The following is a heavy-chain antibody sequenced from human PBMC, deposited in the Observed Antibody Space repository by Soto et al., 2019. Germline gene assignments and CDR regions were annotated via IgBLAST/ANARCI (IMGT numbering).Heavy chain of an antibody. V-gene: IGHV3-30*18. Sequence: QVQLVESGGGVVQPGRSLRLSCAASGFTFSSYGMHWVRQAPGKGLEWVAVISYDGSNKYYADSVKGRFTISRDNSKNTLYLQMNSLRAEDTAVYYCAKDWIRVWADRGLSAPGWFDPWGQGTLVTVSS. J-gene: IGHJ5*02. CDR1: GFTFSSYG. CDR3: AKDWIRVWADRGLSAPGWFDP. CDR2: ISYDGSNK. D-gene: IGHD3-16*02.